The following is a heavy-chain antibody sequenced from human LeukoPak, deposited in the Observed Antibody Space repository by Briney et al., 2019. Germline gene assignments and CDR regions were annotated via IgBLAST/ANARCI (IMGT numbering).Heavy chain of an antibody. D-gene: IGHD4-23*01. V-gene: IGHV3-33*01. Sequence: PGGSLRLSCAASGFTFSSYGMHWVRQAPGKGLEWVAVIWYDGSNKYYADSVKGRFSISRDNAKNTLYLQMNSLRVEDTAVYYCARGRPHGNDYWGQGTLVTVSS. CDR1: GFTFSSYG. CDR2: IWYDGSNK. CDR3: ARGRPHGNDY. J-gene: IGHJ4*02.